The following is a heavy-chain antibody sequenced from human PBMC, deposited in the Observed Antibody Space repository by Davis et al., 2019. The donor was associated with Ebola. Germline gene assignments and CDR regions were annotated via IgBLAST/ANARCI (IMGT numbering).Heavy chain of an antibody. CDR1: GFTFTNHA. V-gene: IGHV3-30*04. J-gene: IGHJ4*02. CDR2: VSHSEREK. D-gene: IGHD3-3*01. CDR3: ARAVFHEVLDY. Sequence: GESLKISCAASGFTFTNHAMNWVRQAPGKGLEWVAVVSHSEREKFYADSVKGRFTISRDNSENTLYLQMNSLTADDTAVYYCARAVFHEVLDYWGQGTPVTVSS.